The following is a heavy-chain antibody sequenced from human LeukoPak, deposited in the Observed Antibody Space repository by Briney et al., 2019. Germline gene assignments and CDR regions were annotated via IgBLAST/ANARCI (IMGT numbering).Heavy chain of an antibody. D-gene: IGHD3-3*01. V-gene: IGHV3-49*04. CDR1: GFTFGDYA. CDR2: IRSKAYGGTT. Sequence: PGGSLRLSCTASGFTFGDYAMSWVRQAPGKGLEWVGFIRSKAYGGTTEYAASVKGRFTISRDDSKSIAYLQMNSLKTEDTAVYYCTRGHESITIFGVVIIYWFDPWGQGTLVTVSS. J-gene: IGHJ5*02. CDR3: TRGHESITIFGVVIIYWFDP.